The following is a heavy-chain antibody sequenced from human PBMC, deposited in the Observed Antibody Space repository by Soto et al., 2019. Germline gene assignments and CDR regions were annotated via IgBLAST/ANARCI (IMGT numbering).Heavy chain of an antibody. J-gene: IGHJ3*02. V-gene: IGHV1-8*01. CDR1: GYTVINYD. Sequence: QVQLVQSGAEVKKPGASVKVSCKATGYTVINYDINWVRQATGQGPEWMGWMNANGANTGYAQKFQDRVTLTRDTSTNTAYMELSSLRSEVTAVYYCATPYSGTYDAFDIWGQGTLVTVSS. CDR2: MNANGANT. D-gene: IGHD1-26*01. CDR3: ATPYSGTYDAFDI.